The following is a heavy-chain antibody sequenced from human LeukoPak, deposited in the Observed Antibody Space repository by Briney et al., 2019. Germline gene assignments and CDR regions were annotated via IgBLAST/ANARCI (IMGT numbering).Heavy chain of an antibody. CDR3: ARDGWELRGVFDY. CDR2: IWHTGST. D-gene: IGHD1-26*01. Sequence: SETLSLTCTVSGYSINSGYYWGWIRQPPGKGLEWIGSIWHTGSTYYNPSLKSRVTISVDTSKNQFSLKLSSVTAADTAVYYCARDGWELRGVFDYWGQGTLVTVSS. V-gene: IGHV4-38-2*02. CDR1: GYSINSGYY. J-gene: IGHJ4*02.